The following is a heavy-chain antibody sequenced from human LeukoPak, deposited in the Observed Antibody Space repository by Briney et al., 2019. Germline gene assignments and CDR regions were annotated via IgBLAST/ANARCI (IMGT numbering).Heavy chain of an antibody. CDR1: GFTFSSYA. V-gene: IGHV3-30*04. CDR2: ISYDGSNK. J-gene: IGHJ4*02. Sequence: GRSLRLSCAASGFTFSSYAMHWVRQAPGKGLEWVAVISYDGSNKYYADSVKGRFTISRDNAKKSLYLQMNSLRAEDTALYHCAKDVGALERNPDYWGQGILVTVSS. D-gene: IGHD1-1*01. CDR3: AKDVGALERNPDY.